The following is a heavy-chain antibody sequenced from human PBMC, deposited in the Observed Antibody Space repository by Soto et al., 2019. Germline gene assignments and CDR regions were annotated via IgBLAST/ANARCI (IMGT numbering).Heavy chain of an antibody. V-gene: IGHV4-30-2*01. CDR2: IYHSGIT. Sequence: SETLSLTCAVSGGSISSGGYSWSWIRQPPGKGLEWIGYIYHSGITYYNPSLKSRVTISVDRSKNQFSLKLSSVTAADTAVYYCARGLGYSSSPGWFDPWGQGTLVTVSS. CDR1: GGSISSGGYS. CDR3: ARGLGYSSSPGWFDP. D-gene: IGHD6-13*01. J-gene: IGHJ5*02.